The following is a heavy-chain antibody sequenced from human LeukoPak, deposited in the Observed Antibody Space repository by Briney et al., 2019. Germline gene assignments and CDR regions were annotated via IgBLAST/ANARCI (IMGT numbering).Heavy chain of an antibody. Sequence: SVKVSCKASGGTFSSYAISWVRQAPGQGLEWMGGIIPIFGTANYAQKFQGRVTITADESTSTAYMELSSLRSEDTAVYYCATSTVRYYDILTGANWFDPWGQGTLVTVSS. V-gene: IGHV1-69*13. CDR3: ATSTVRYYDILTGANWFDP. CDR2: IIPIFGTA. J-gene: IGHJ5*02. D-gene: IGHD3-9*01. CDR1: GGTFSSYA.